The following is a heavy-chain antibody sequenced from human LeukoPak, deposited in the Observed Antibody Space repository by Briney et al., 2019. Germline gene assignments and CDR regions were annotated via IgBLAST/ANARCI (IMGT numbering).Heavy chain of an antibody. CDR2: ISGSGGST. CDR1: GFTFTSYS. Sequence: GGSLRLSCAASGFTFTSYSMNWVRQAPGKGLEWVSAISGSGGSTYYADFVKGRFTISRDNSKSTLYLQMNNLRADDTAVYYCAKVLLRALDYMDVWGKGTTVTVSS. CDR3: AKVLLRALDYMDV. V-gene: IGHV3-23*01. D-gene: IGHD2-15*01. J-gene: IGHJ6*03.